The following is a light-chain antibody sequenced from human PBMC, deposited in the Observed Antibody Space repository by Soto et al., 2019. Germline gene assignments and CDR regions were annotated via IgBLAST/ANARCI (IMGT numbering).Light chain of an antibody. Sequence: QSALTQPASVSGSPGQSITISCTGTSGDVGGYNYVSWYQQHPGKAPKLMIYEVSNRPSGVSNRFSGSKSGNTASLTISGLQAEDEADYYCSSYTSSSTLLYVFXAGTKLTVL. CDR3: SSYTSSSTLLYV. J-gene: IGLJ1*01. V-gene: IGLV2-14*01. CDR1: SGDVGGYNY. CDR2: EVS.